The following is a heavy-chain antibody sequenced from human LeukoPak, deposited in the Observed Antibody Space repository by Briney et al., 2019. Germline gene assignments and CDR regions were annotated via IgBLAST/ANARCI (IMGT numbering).Heavy chain of an antibody. CDR3: ARQHFALLWFGDNTYLDY. CDR2: IYHSGST. J-gene: IGHJ4*02. V-gene: IGHV4-39*01. Sequence: SETLSLTCTVSGGSISIRSYYWGWIRQPPGKGLAWIGSIYHSGSTYYNPSLKSRVTISVDTSKNQFSLKLSSVTAADTAVYYCARQHFALLWFGDNTYLDYWGQGTLVTVSS. CDR1: GGSISIRSYY. D-gene: IGHD3-10*01.